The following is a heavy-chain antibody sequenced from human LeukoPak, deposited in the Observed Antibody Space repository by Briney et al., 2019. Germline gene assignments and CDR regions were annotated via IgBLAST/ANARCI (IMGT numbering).Heavy chain of an antibody. CDR3: ARGRDGYNIPLFDY. V-gene: IGHV1-69*05. CDR1: GGTFSSYA. CDR2: IIPNFGTA. J-gene: IGHJ4*02. Sequence: SVKVSCKASGGTFSSYAISWVRQAPGQGLEWMGGIIPNFGTANYAQKFQGRVTITTDESTSTAYMELSSLRSEDTAVYYCARGRDGYNIPLFDYWGQGTLVTVSS. D-gene: IGHD5-24*01.